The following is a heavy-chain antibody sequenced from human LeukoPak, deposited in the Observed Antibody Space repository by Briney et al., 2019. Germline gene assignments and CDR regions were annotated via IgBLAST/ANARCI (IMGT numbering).Heavy chain of an antibody. J-gene: IGHJ6*02. D-gene: IGHD4-17*01. CDR2: IGTAGDT. CDR3: ARGPSTVTGSIRQKEYGMDV. V-gene: IGHV3-13*01. Sequence: GGSRRLSCAASGFTFSSYDMHWVRQATGKGLEWVSAIGTAGDTYYPGSVKGRFTISREDAKISLYLQMNSLRAGDTAVYYCARGPSTVTGSIRQKEYGMDVWGQGTTVTVSS. CDR1: GFTFSSYD.